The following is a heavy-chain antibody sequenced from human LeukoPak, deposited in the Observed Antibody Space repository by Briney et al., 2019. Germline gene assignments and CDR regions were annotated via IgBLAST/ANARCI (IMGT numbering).Heavy chain of an antibody. CDR2: ISSSGSTI. CDR1: GFTFSSYE. V-gene: IGHV3-48*03. Sequence: GGSLRLSCAASGFTFSSYEMNWVRQAPGKGLEWVSYISSSGSTIHYADSVKGRFTISRDNAKNSLYLQMNSLRAEDTAVYYCARGDTMIVVVNDAFDIWGQGTMVTVSS. D-gene: IGHD3-22*01. CDR3: ARGDTMIVVVNDAFDI. J-gene: IGHJ3*02.